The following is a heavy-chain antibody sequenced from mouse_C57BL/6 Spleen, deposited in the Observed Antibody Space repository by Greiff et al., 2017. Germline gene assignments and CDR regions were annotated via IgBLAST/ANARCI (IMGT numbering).Heavy chain of an antibody. CDR3: AKYGCFAMDY. J-gene: IGHJ4*01. D-gene: IGHD2-2*01. CDR2: IDPGDGDT. CDR1: GYAFSSYW. V-gene: IGHV1-82*01. Sequence: QVQLQQSGAELVKPGASVKLSCKASGYAFSSYWMHWVKQRPGKGLEWIGRIDPGDGDTNYNGKFKGKATLTADKSSSTAYMQLSSLTSEDAAVYFCAKYGCFAMDYWGQGTSVTVAS.